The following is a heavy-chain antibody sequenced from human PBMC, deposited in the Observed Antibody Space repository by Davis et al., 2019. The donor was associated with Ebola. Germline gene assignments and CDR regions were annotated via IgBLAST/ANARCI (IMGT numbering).Heavy chain of an antibody. CDR2: ISSSSYI. J-gene: IGHJ6*02. CDR3: ARDGLSLGMDV. CDR1: GFTFSSYS. Sequence: GESLKISCAASGFTFSSYSMNWVRQAPGKGLEWVSSISSSSYIYYADSVKGRFTISRDNAKNSLYLQMNSLRAEDTAMYYCARDGLSLGMDVWGQGTTVTVSS. D-gene: IGHD3/OR15-3a*01. V-gene: IGHV3-21*01.